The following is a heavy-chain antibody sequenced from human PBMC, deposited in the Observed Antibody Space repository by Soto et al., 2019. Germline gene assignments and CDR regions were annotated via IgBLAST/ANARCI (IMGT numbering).Heavy chain of an antibody. CDR2: ISVYNGNT. CDR1: GYTFTTYG. J-gene: IGHJ2*01. D-gene: IGHD5-18*01. CDR3: ARSYSYGSYWYFDL. Sequence: VGSVKVSCKASGYTFTTYGISWGRQAPGQGLEWMGWISVYNGNTNYAERLQGRVTLTTDTSTSTVYMELWRLRSDDTAMYYCARSYSYGSYWYFDLWGRGTLVPVSS. V-gene: IGHV1-18*04.